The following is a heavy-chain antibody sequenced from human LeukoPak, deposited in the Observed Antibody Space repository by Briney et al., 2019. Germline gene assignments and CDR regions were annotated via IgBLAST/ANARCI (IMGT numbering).Heavy chain of an antibody. V-gene: IGHV4-59*10. CDR1: GGSFSGYY. CDR3: ARADAQQINPGYMDV. CDR2: IYTSGST. Sequence: SETLSLTCAVYGGSFSGYYWSWIRQPAGKGLEWIGRIYTSGSTNYNPSLKSRVTISVDTSKNQFSLKLSSVTAADTAVYYCARADAQQINPGYMDVWGKGTTVTISS. J-gene: IGHJ6*03. D-gene: IGHD6-13*01.